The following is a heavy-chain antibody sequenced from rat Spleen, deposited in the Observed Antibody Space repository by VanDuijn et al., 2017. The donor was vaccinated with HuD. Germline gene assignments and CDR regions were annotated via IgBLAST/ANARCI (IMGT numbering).Heavy chain of an antibody. CDR1: GFIFSDYH. J-gene: IGHJ3*01. V-gene: IGHV5S23*01. D-gene: IGHD4-6*01. CDR3: TRGSLGSGRLNWFVY. Sequence: EVQLVESGGGLVQPGRSLKLSCAASGFIFSDYHLAWVRQAPTKGLEWVASISPSGGSTHYRDSVKGRFTISRDNTKNTLYLQMNSLTSEDTATYYCTRGSLGSGRLNWFVYWGQGTLVTVSS. CDR2: ISPSGGST.